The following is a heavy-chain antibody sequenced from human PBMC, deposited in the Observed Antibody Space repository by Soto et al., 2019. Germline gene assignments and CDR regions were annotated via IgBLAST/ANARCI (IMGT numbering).Heavy chain of an antibody. CDR3: AGSITIFGVVTNPFDY. V-gene: IGHV4-4*07. Sequence: SETLSLTCSVSGDSLLSSYWSWIRQPAGKGLEWIGRIYTSGSTNYNPSLKSRVTMSVDTSKNQFSLKLSSVTAADTAVYYCAGSITIFGVVTNPFDYWGQGTLVTVSS. CDR2: IYTSGST. D-gene: IGHD3-3*01. CDR1: GDSLLSSY. J-gene: IGHJ4*02.